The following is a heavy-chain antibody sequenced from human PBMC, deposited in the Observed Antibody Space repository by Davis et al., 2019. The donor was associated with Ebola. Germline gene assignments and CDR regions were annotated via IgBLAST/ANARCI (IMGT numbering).Heavy chain of an antibody. V-gene: IGHV4-39*01. CDR3: ARPAPYSSSWYAFDY. CDR1: GGSISSSSYY. J-gene: IGHJ4*02. CDR2: IYYSGST. Sequence: PSETLSLTCTVSGGSISSSSYYWGWIRQPPGKGLEWIGSIYYSGSTYYNPSLKSRVTISVDTSKNQFSLKLSSVTAADTAVYYCARPAPYSSSWYAFDYWGQGTLVTVSS. D-gene: IGHD6-13*01.